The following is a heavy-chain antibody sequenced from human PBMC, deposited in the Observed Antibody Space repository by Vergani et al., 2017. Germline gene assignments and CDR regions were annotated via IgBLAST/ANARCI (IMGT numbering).Heavy chain of an antibody. Sequence: QVQLQESGPGLVKPSQTLSLTCTVPGGSISSGGYYWSWIRQHPGKGLEWIGYIYYSGSTYYNPSLKSRVTISVDTSKNQFSLKLSSVAAADTAVYYCARGGVATFGSFDYWGQGTLVTVSS. J-gene: IGHJ4*02. CDR2: IYYSGST. V-gene: IGHV4-31*03. CDR1: GGSISSGGYY. CDR3: ARGGVATFGSFDY. D-gene: IGHD5-12*01.